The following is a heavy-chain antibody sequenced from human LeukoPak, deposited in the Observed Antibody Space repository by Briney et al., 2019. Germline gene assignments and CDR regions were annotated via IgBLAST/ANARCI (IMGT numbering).Heavy chain of an antibody. CDR3: ARSYYDILTGYPKNNWFDP. Sequence: SVKVSCKASGGTFSSYAISWVRQAPGQGLEWTGGIIPIFGTANYAQKFQGRVTITRDTSASTAYMELSSLRSEDTAVYYCARSYYDILTGYPKNNWFDPWGQGTLVTVSS. J-gene: IGHJ5*02. CDR2: IIPIFGTA. CDR1: GGTFSSYA. V-gene: IGHV1-69*05. D-gene: IGHD3-9*01.